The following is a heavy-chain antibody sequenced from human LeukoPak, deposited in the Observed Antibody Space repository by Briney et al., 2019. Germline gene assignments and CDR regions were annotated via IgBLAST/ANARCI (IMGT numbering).Heavy chain of an antibody. D-gene: IGHD3-3*01. V-gene: IGHV3-7*01. CDR2: IKYDGSEK. J-gene: IGHJ4*02. Sequence: GGSLRLSCAASGFTFSSYWMSWVRQAPGKGLGWVANIKYDGSEKDYVDSVKGRFTISRDNAKNSLYLQMNSLRAEDTAVYYCARLGTIFGVVIDIRVFDYWGQGTLVTVSS. CDR1: GFTFSSYW. CDR3: ARLGTIFGVVIDIRVFDY.